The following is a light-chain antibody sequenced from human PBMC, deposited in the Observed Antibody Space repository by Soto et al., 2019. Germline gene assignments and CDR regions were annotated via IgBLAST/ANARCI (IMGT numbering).Light chain of an antibody. CDR1: QSLLHSNGYNY. CDR2: VAS. J-gene: IGKJ4*01. V-gene: IGKV2-28*01. CDR3: MQALQTPLT. Sequence: DIVMTQSPLSLSVTPGEPASISCRSSQSLLHSNGYNYLDWYLQKPGRSPQLLIYVASYRASGVPERFSGSGSGTDFTLKISRVEAEDVGVYYCMQALQTPLTFGGGTKVDIK.